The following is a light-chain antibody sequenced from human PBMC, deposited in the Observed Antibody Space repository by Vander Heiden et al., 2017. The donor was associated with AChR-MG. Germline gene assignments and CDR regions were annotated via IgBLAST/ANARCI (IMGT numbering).Light chain of an antibody. CDR2: EVS. J-gene: IGKJ1*01. CDR1: QSLVTRDGNTY. CDR3: MQDTHPWT. Sequence: DVLLTQSALSLPVPLGQPASSSCRSVQSLVTRDGNTYLNWLQQRPGQSPRRLIDEVSNRGSGVPDRCSGSGSGTDFTLNITRVEADDVGVYYCMQDTHPWTFGQGTKVEIK. V-gene: IGKV2-30*01.